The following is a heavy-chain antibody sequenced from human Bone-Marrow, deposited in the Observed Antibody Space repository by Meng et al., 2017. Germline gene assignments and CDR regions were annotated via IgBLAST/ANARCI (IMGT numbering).Heavy chain of an antibody. D-gene: IGHD3-22*01. CDR2: IYSGGTT. CDR1: GVTVSSNF. Sequence: GESLKISCAASGVTVSSNFMSWVRQAPGKGLEWVSVIYSGGTTYYADSVKGRFTVSRDNSKNTLYLQMNSLRAEDTAVYYCARDLQRYYYDSSAPLDYWGQGTLVTVSS. CDR3: ARDLQRYYYDSSAPLDY. J-gene: IGHJ4*02. V-gene: IGHV3-53*01.